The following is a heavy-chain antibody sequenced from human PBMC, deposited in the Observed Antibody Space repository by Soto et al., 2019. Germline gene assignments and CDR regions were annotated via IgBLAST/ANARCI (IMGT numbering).Heavy chain of an antibody. CDR3: ARDLDYRVEDG. D-gene: IGHD3-9*01. J-gene: IGHJ4*02. CDR2: IFHSGST. CDR1: GGSISSRDW. V-gene: IGHV4-4*02. Sequence: QVQLQESGPGLVKPSGTLSLTCAVSGGSISSRDWWSWVRQPPGKGLEWIGEIFHSGSTHYTPSLKGRVTMSVDKSKNQFSLEMTAVTAADTAVYYCARDLDYRVEDGWGQGTLVTVSS.